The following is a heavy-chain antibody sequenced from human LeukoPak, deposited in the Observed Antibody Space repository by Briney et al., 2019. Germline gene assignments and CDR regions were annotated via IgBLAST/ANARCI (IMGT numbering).Heavy chain of an antibody. Sequence: PGGSLRLSCAASGLTFSSYAMSWVRQAPGKGLEWVSTISDIGGSTSYADSVKGRFTVSRDNSKNTLYLQMNSLRPEDTAVYHRAKDTSAYATSWSDSWGQGALVTVSS. J-gene: IGHJ5*01. CDR1: GLTFSSYA. V-gene: IGHV3-23*01. CDR3: AKDTSAYATSWSDS. CDR2: ISDIGGST. D-gene: IGHD2-8*01.